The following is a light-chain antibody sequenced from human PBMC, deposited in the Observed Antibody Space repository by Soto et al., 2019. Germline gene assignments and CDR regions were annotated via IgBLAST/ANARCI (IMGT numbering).Light chain of an antibody. J-gene: IGLJ2*01. Sequence: QSVLTQRPSASGTPGQRVTISCSGSSSNIGTNAVTWYQHLPGTAPKLLIYGQNQRPAGVPDRFSGSKSGTSASLAISGLQSEDEADYYCAVCDDSLAGRVFGVGTKLTVL. CDR2: GQN. CDR3: AVCDDSLAGRV. V-gene: IGLV1-44*01. CDR1: SSNIGTNA.